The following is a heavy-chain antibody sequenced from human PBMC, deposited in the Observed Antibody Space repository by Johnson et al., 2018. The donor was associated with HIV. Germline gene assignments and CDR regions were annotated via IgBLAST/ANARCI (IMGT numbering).Heavy chain of an antibody. Sequence: VQLVESGGGLVQPGRSLRLSCAASGFTFDDYAMHWVRQAPGKGLEWVAGINWNSGSVGYADAVQGRFTISRDNAKKSLYLHMNSLRAEDTALYYCAKDTGLGYAFDIWGQGTMATVSS. J-gene: IGHJ3*02. V-gene: IGHV3-9*01. CDR1: GFTFDDYA. D-gene: IGHD3-16*01. CDR2: INWNSGSV. CDR3: AKDTGLGYAFDI.